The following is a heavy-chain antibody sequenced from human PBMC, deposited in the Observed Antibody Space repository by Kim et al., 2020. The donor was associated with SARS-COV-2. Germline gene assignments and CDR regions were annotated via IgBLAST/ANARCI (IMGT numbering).Heavy chain of an antibody. CDR1: GGSFSGYY. V-gene: IGHV4-34*01. Sequence: SETLSLTCAVYGGSFSGYYWSWIRQPPGKGLEWIGEINHSGSTNYNPSLKSRVTISVDTSKNQFSLKLSSVTAADTAVYYCARGGRRSSWSYYFDYWGQGTLVTVSS. CDR2: INHSGST. J-gene: IGHJ4*02. D-gene: IGHD6-13*01. CDR3: ARGGRRSSWSYYFDY.